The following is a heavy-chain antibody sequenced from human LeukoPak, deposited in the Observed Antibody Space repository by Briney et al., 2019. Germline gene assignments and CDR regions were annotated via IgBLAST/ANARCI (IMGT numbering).Heavy chain of an antibody. CDR2: IRRDGTTT. CDR3: ARDPIGGRPDF. J-gene: IGHJ4*02. Sequence: GGSLRLSCAVSGFTLRNYWMHWIRQVQGQGLVWVSRIRRDGTTTDYADSVKGRFTISRDAVKNTLFLQMNSLRAEDTGVFYCARDPIGGRPDFWGQGTLVSVSS. V-gene: IGHV3-74*01. CDR1: GFTLRNYW. D-gene: IGHD2-15*01.